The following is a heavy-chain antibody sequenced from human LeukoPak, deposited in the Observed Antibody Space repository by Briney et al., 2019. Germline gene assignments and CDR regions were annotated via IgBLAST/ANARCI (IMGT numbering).Heavy chain of an antibody. CDR3: AHRPPQSRDSSGYYRHWFDP. D-gene: IGHD3-22*01. V-gene: IGHV2-5*01. CDR2: IYWNDGK. CDR1: GFSLSTSGVG. J-gene: IGHJ5*02. Sequence: ESGPTLVNPTQTLTLTCTFPGFSLSTSGVGVGWIRQPPGKALEWIALIYWNDGKRYSPSLESRLTITKDTSKNQVVLTMTNMDPVDTATYYCAHRPPQSRDSSGYYRHWFDPWGQGTLVTVSS.